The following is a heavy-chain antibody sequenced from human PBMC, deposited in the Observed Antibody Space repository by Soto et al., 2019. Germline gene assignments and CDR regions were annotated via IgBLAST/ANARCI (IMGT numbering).Heavy chain of an antibody. CDR2: IYSGGST. Sequence: PGGSLRLSCAASGFTVSSNYMSWVRRAPGKGLEWVSVIYSGGSTYYADSVKGRFTISRDNSKNTLYLQMNSLRAEDTAVYYCAREVWYYDTSAYGQFDYWGQGTLVTVSS. J-gene: IGHJ4*02. CDR1: GFTVSSNY. V-gene: IGHV3-53*01. D-gene: IGHD3-22*01. CDR3: AREVWYYDTSAYGQFDY.